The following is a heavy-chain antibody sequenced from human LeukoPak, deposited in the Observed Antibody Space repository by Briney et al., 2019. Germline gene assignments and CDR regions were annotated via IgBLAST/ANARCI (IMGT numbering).Heavy chain of an antibody. Sequence: ASVKVSCKASGYTFTSYYMHWVRQAPGQGLEWMGIINPSGGSTSYAQKFQGRVTMTRDMSTSTVYMELSSLRSEDTAVYYCARDQSTQTGVGAFDIWGQGTMVTVSS. CDR3: ARDQSTQTGVGAFDI. J-gene: IGHJ3*02. CDR2: INPSGGST. V-gene: IGHV1-46*01. CDR1: GYTFTSYY. D-gene: IGHD7-27*01.